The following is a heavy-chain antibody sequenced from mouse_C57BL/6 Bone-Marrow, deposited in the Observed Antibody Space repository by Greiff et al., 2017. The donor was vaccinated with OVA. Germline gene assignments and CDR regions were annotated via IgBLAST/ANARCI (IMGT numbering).Heavy chain of an antibody. J-gene: IGHJ3*01. CDR2: ISSGSSTI. CDR3: ARKTVSWFAY. Sequence: EVKVEESGGGLVKPGGSLKLSCAASGFTFSDYGMHWVRQAPEKGLEWVAYISSGSSTIYYADTVKGRFTISRDNAKNTLFLQMTSLRSEDTAMYYCARKTVSWFAYWGQGTLVTVSA. CDR1: GFTFSDYG. V-gene: IGHV5-17*01.